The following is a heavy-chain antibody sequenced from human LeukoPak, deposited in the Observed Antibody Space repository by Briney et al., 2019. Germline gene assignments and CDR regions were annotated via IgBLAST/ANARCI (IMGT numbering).Heavy chain of an antibody. V-gene: IGHV4-39*01. CDR3: ARGRAVASDY. CDR1: GGSISSSYYY. CDR2: IYYSGST. D-gene: IGHD6-19*01. Sequence: SETLSLTCTVSGGSISSSYYYWGWIRQPPGKGLEWIGSIYYSGSTYYNPSLKSRVTISVDTSKNQFSLKLSSVTAADTAVYYCARGRAVASDYWGQGTLVTVSS. J-gene: IGHJ4*02.